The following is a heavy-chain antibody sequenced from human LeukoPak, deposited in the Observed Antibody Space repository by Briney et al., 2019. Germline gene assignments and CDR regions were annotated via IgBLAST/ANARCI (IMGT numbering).Heavy chain of an antibody. Sequence: GGGLRDSSAASGFGFCVYWMHSVRQAPGKGVVCVAHTNEDGTSASHTDSLKGRFTICRDNAKNTLYLQMNSLTVEDTAVYYCAREPTNSYGVGQWGQGSLVTVSS. V-gene: IGHV3-74*01. CDR1: GFGFCVYW. D-gene: IGHD5-18*01. J-gene: IGHJ4*02. CDR3: AREPTNSYGVGQ. CDR2: TNEDGTSA.